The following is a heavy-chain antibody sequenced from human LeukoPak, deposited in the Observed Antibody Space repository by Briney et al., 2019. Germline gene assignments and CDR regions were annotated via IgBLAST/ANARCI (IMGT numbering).Heavy chain of an antibody. CDR2: FDPEDGET. D-gene: IGHD3-10*01. CDR3: ATDTRYGSGSYGFDY. CDR1: GYTLTELY. V-gene: IGHV1-24*01. Sequence: ASVKVSCKVSGYTLTELYMHWVRQAPGKGLEWMGGFDPEDGETIYAQKFQGRVTMTEDTSTDTAYMELSSLRSEDTAVYYCATDTRYGSGSYGFDYWGQGTLVTVSS. J-gene: IGHJ4*02.